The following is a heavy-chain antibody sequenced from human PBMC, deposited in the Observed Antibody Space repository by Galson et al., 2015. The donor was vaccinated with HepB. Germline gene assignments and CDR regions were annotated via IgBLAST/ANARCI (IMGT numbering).Heavy chain of an antibody. CDR1: GYTFTSYD. J-gene: IGHJ6*03. CDR3: ARVSYCSSTSCYTSDYMDV. CDR2: MNPNSGNT. D-gene: IGHD2-2*02. V-gene: IGHV1-8*01. Sequence: SVKVSCKASGYTFTSYDINWVRQATGQGLEWMGWMNPNSGNTGYAQKFQGRVTMTRNTSISTAYMELSSLRSEDTAVYYCARVSYCSSTSCYTSDYMDVWGKGTTVTVSS.